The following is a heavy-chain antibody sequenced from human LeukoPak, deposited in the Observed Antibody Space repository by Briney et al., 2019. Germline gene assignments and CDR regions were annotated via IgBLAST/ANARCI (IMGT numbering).Heavy chain of an antibody. V-gene: IGHV3-48*02. CDR2: ISTSSGTI. Sequence: GGSLRLSCAASGFTFSSYWMHWVRQAPGKGLEWVSYISTSSGTIYYAHSVRGRFTISRDNAKNSLYLQMNSLRDEDTAVYYCAKTGHLDYWGQGTLVTVSS. CDR3: AKTGHLDY. D-gene: IGHD3-9*01. J-gene: IGHJ4*02. CDR1: GFTFSSYW.